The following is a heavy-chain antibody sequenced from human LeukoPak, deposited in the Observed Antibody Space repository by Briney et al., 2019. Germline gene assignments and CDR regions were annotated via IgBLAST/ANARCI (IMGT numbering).Heavy chain of an antibody. CDR2: ISWEGGST. CDR3: AKGPYCSSTSCYTPYFDY. CDR1: GFTFDDYA. D-gene: IGHD2-2*02. V-gene: IGHV3-43D*03. Sequence: PGGSLRLSCAASGFTFDDYAMHWVRQAPGEGLERVSLISWEGGSTYYAESVKARFTISRDNSKNSLYLQMNSLRAEDTALYYCAKGPYCSSTSCYTPYFDYWGQGTLVTVSS. J-gene: IGHJ4*02.